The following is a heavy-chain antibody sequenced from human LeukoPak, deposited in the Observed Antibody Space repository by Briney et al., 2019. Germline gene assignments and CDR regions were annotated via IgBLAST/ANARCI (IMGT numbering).Heavy chain of an antibody. CDR2: IYHSGST. Sequence: SETLSLTCTVAGGSITSFYWSWLRQPPGKGLEWIGYIYHSGSTNYNPSLKSRVTTSLDTSKDQFSLELNSVTAADTAVYYCAMGELEDYNFYMDVWGKGTTVTVSS. D-gene: IGHD1-7*01. J-gene: IGHJ6*03. V-gene: IGHV4-59*01. CDR1: GGSITSFY. CDR3: AMGELEDYNFYMDV.